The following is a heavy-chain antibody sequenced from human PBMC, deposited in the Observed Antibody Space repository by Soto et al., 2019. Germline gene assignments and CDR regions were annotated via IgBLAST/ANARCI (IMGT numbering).Heavy chain of an antibody. CDR1: GGTFSSYA. V-gene: IGHV1-69*13. D-gene: IGHD1-26*01. Sequence: SVKVSCKASGGTFSSYAISWVRQVPGQGLEWMGGIIPIFGTANYAQKFQGRVTITADESISTAYMALTRLRSDDTAVYYCARDLAKGGGSAGFDYWGQGTLVTVSS. CDR3: ARDLAKGGGSAGFDY. J-gene: IGHJ4*02. CDR2: IIPIFGTA.